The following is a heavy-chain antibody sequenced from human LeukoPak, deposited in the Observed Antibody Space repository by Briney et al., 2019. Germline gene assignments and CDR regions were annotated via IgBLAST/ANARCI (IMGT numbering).Heavy chain of an antibody. D-gene: IGHD1-26*01. CDR1: GYTFTSYG. V-gene: IGHV1-2*02. CDR3: ARDLVGLVGATPSNWFDP. J-gene: IGHJ5*02. CDR2: INPSSGGT. Sequence: ASVKVSCKASGYTFTSYGISWVRQAPGQGLEWMGWINPSSGGTNYAQKFQGRVTMTRDTSISTAYMELSRLRSDDTAVYYCARDLVGLVGATPSNWFDPWGQGTLVTVSS.